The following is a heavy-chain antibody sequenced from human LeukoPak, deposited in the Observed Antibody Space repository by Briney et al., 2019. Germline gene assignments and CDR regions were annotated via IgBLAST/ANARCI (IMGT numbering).Heavy chain of an antibody. CDR3: AKDQVVVAAKSPFDY. J-gene: IGHJ4*02. D-gene: IGHD2-15*01. CDR1: GFTFITYA. CDR2: ISYDGINK. V-gene: IGHV3-30*04. Sequence: GGSLRLSCAASGFTFITYAMHWVRQAPGQGLEWVAIISYDGINKFYADSVKGRFTISRDNSKNTLYLQMNSLRAEDTAVYYCAKDQVVVAAKSPFDYWGQGTLVTVSS.